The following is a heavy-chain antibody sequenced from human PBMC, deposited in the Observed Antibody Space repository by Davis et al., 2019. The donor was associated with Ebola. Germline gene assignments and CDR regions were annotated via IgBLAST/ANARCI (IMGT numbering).Heavy chain of an antibody. V-gene: IGHV3-74*01. D-gene: IGHD4-17*01. CDR2: INSDGSST. CDR3: AKVGGYGDYVGRYYYGMDV. J-gene: IGHJ6*02. Sequence: GESLKISCAASGFTFSSYWMHWVRQAPGKGLVWVSRINSDGSSTSYADSVKGRFTISRDNAKNSLYLQMNSLRAEDTALYYRAKVGGYGDYVGRYYYGMDVWGQGTTVTVSS. CDR1: GFTFSSYW.